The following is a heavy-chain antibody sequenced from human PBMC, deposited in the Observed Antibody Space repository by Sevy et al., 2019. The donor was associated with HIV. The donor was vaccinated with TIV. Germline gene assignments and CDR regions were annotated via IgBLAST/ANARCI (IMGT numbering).Heavy chain of an antibody. CDR1: GFTFSSYS. V-gene: IGHV3-48*01. CDR3: ARNGGYAEYGMDV. CDR2: ISSTSSTI. D-gene: IGHD5-12*01. J-gene: IGHJ6*04. Sequence: GGSLRLSCAASGFTFSSYSMNWVRQAPGKGLEWISYISSTSSTIYYADSVKGPFTISSDKAKNSLYLQMNSLRAEDTAVYYCARNGGYAEYGMDVWGEGTTVTVSS.